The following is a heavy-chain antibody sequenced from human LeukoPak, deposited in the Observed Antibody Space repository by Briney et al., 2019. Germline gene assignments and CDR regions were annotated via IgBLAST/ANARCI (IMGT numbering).Heavy chain of an antibody. CDR3: ARARYCSGGSCYPTPMDV. D-gene: IGHD2-15*01. CDR1: GYTFTGYY. V-gene: IGHV1-2*02. Sequence: ASVKVSCKASGYTFTGYYMHWVRQAPGQGLEWMGWINPNSGGTNYAQKFQGRVTITRDTSISTAYMELSRLRSDDTAVYYCARARYCSGGSCYPTPMDVWGQGTTVTVSS. CDR2: INPNSGGT. J-gene: IGHJ6*02.